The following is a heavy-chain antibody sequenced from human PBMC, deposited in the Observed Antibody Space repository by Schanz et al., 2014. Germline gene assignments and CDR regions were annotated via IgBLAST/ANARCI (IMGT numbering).Heavy chain of an antibody. CDR1: GGSISSYY. V-gene: IGHV4-59*12. J-gene: IGHJ6*02. CDR2: IYYTAST. Sequence: QVQLQESGPGLVKPSESLSLTCTVSGGSISSYYWSWIRQPPGKGLEWIGYIYYTASTNYNPSLRGRVTISADTSKNQFSLKLSSVTAADTAVYYCARGGRTTYNYYYGMDVWGQGTTVTVSS. CDR3: ARGGRTTYNYYYGMDV. D-gene: IGHD1-1*01.